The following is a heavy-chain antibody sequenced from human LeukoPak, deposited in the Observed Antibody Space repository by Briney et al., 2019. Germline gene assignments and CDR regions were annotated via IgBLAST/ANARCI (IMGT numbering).Heavy chain of an antibody. J-gene: IGHJ6*03. CDR1: GGTFSSYA. D-gene: IGHD6-6*01. CDR3: ARGLIPLPSSSSGGYYYYYMDA. V-gene: IGHV1-69*06. Sequence: ASVKVSCKASGGTFSSYAISWVRQAPGQGLEWMGGIIPIFGTANYAQKFQGRVTITADKSTSTAYMELSSLRSEDTAVYYCARGLIPLPSSSSGGYYYYYMDAWGKGTTVTVSS. CDR2: IIPIFGTA.